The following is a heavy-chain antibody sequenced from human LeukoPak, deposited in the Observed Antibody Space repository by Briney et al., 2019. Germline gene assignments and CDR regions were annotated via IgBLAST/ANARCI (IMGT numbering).Heavy chain of an antibody. CDR2: IKQDGSEK. Sequence: GGSLRLSCAASGFTFSRYWMSWVRQAPGKGLEWVANIKQDGSEKYYVDSVKGRFTISRDNAKNSLYLQMNSLRAEDTAVYYCARDSSSSYYYDSSGYSDYWGQGTLVTVSS. CDR3: ARDSSSSYYYDSSGYSDY. D-gene: IGHD3-22*01. CDR1: GFTFSRYW. J-gene: IGHJ4*02. V-gene: IGHV3-7*01.